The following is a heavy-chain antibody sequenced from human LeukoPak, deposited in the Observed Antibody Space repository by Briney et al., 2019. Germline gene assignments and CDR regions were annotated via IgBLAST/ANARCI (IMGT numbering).Heavy chain of an antibody. CDR2: ISSSSNYI. V-gene: IGHV3-21*01. Sequence: GGSLRLSCAASGITGYSMHWVRQAPGKGLEWVCSISSSSNYIYCADSVKGRFTISRDNAKNSLFLQVSSLRAEDTAVYFCAKGDKMLTWRRTYNRFDPWGQGTLVTVSS. D-gene: IGHD3-16*01. CDR1: GITGYS. J-gene: IGHJ5*02. CDR3: AKGDKMLTWRRTYNRFDP.